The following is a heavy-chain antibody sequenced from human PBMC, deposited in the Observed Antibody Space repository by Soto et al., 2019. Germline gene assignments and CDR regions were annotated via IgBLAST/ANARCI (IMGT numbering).Heavy chain of an antibody. CDR2: IIPIFGTA. CDR1: GGTFSSYA. V-gene: IGHV1-69*06. J-gene: IGHJ4*02. CDR3: ARTDTAMAAPNDSYFDY. Sequence: QVQLVQSGAEVKKPGSSVKVSCKASGGTFSSYAISWVRQAPGQGLEWMGGIIPIFGTANYAQKFQGRVTITADKSTSTAYMELISLISEDTAVYYCARTDTAMAAPNDSYFDYWGQGTLVTVSS. D-gene: IGHD5-18*01.